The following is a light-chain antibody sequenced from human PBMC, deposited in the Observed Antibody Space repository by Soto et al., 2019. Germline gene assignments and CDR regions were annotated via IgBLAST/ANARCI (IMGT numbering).Light chain of an antibody. V-gene: IGLV7-46*01. CDR3: LRSYSGAFV. CDR1: TGAVTSGHY. CDR2: DTS. J-gene: IGLJ1*01. Sequence: QTVVTQEPSLTVSPGGTFTLTCGSITGAVTSGHYPYWFQQKPGQAPRTLIYDTSNKHSWTPARFSGSLLGGKAALTLSGAQPEDEAEYYCLRSYSGAFVFGTGTKVTVL.